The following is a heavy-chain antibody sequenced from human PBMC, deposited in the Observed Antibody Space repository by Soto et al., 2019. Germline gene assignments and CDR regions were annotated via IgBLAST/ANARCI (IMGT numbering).Heavy chain of an antibody. CDR2: IYYSGST. V-gene: IGHV4-61*01. D-gene: IGHD3-22*01. J-gene: IGHJ5*02. CDR1: GGSVCSGSDY. Sequence: SETLSLTCTVSGGSVCSGSDYWSWIRQPPGKGLEWIGYIYYSGSTYYNPSLKSRVTISVDTSKNQFSLKLSSVTAADTAVYYCARVNLYYDSSGYYPSWFDPWGQGTLVTVSS. CDR3: ARVNLYYDSSGYYPSWFDP.